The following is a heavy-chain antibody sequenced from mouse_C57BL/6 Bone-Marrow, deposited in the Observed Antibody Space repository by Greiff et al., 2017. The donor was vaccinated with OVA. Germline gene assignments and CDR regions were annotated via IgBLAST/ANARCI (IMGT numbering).Heavy chain of an antibody. V-gene: IGHV1-81*01. CDR1: GYTFTSYG. CDR3: ALTTVVRAMDY. Sequence: VQRVESGAELARPGASVKLSCKASGYTFTSYGISWVKQRTGQGLEWIGEIYPRSGNTYYNEKFKGKATLTADKSSSTAYMELRSLTSEDSAVYFCALTTVVRAMDYWGQGTSVTVSS. CDR2: IYPRSGNT. J-gene: IGHJ4*01. D-gene: IGHD1-1*01.